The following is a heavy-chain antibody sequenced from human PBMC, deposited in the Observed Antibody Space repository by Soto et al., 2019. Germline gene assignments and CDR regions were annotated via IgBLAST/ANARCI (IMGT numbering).Heavy chain of an antibody. D-gene: IGHD3-22*01. CDR2: IYYSGST. Sequence: SETLSLTCTVSGGSISSYYWSWIRQPPGKGLEWIGYIYYSGSTNYNPSLKSRVTISVDTSKNQFSLKLSSVTAADTTVYYCARDSDYYDSSGYYHFDYWGQGTLVTVSS. CDR1: GGSISSYY. CDR3: ARDSDYYDSSGYYHFDY. V-gene: IGHV4-59*01. J-gene: IGHJ4*02.